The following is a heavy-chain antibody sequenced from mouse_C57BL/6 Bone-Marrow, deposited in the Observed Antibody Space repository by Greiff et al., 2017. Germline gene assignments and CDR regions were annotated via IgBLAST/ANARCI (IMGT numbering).Heavy chain of an antibody. D-gene: IGHD6-1*01. V-gene: IGHV1-19*01. CDR1: GYTFTDYY. Sequence: VQLQQSGPVLVKPGASVKMSCKASGYTFTDYYMNWVKQSHGKSLEWIGVINPYNGGTSYNQKFKGKATLTVDKSSSTAYMELNSLTSEDSAVYYCARGQLRWYYFDYWGQGTTLTVSS. CDR3: ARGQLRWYYFDY. J-gene: IGHJ2*01. CDR2: INPYNGGT.